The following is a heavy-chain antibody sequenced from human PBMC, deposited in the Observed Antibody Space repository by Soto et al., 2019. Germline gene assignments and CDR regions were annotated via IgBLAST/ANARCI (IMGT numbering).Heavy chain of an antibody. CDR1: GFTFSTYP. J-gene: IGHJ4*02. D-gene: IGHD6-19*01. Sequence: EVQLLESGGGLVQPGGSLRLSCAASGFTFSTYPMSWVRQAPGKGLEWVSAISGSGDSTNYADSVKGRFTISRDNSKNTLYLQMNSLRAEDTAVYFCAKVGWEDYWGQGILVTVSS. CDR3: AKVGWEDY. CDR2: ISGSGDST. V-gene: IGHV3-23*01.